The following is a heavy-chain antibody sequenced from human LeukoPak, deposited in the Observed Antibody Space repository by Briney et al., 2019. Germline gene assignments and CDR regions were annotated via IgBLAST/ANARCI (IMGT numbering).Heavy chain of an antibody. D-gene: IGHD5-12*01. CDR2: INPDSGGT. CDR3: ARYSGYDGIDF. CDR1: GYTFTGNF. J-gene: IGHJ4*02. V-gene: IGHV1-2*06. Sequence: GASVKVSCKASGYTFTGNFMHWVRQAPGQGLEWMGRINPDSGGTNYAQKFQGRVTMTRDTPISTAYMELGGLRSDDTAMYYCARYSGYDGIDFWGQGTLVTVSS.